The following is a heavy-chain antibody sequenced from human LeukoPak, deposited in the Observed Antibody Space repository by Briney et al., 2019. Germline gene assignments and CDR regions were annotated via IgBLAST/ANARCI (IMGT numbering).Heavy chain of an antibody. CDR3: ARHGVLYDSSGYYYGTGNWFDP. CDR2: IYPGDSDT. CDR1: GYSFTSYW. D-gene: IGHD3-22*01. Sequence: GESLKISCKGSGYSFTSYWIGWVRQMPGKGLEWMGIIYPGDSDTRYSPSFQGQVTISADKSISTAYLQWSSLKASDTAMYYCARHGVLYDSSGYYYGTGNWFDPWGQGTLVTASS. V-gene: IGHV5-51*01. J-gene: IGHJ5*02.